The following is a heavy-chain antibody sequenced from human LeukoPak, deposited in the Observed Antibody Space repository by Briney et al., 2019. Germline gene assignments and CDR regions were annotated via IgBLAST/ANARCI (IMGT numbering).Heavy chain of an antibody. V-gene: IGHV5-51*01. D-gene: IGHD3-22*01. CDR1: GYSFTSYW. CDR3: ARGGYYDSSGYRRVDWFDP. Sequence: GESLQISCKGSGYSFTSYWIGWVRQMPGKGLEWMGIIYPGDSDTRYSPSFQGQVTISADKSISTAYLQWSSLKASDTAMYYCARGGYYDSSGYRRVDWFDPWGQGTLVTVSS. J-gene: IGHJ5*02. CDR2: IYPGDSDT.